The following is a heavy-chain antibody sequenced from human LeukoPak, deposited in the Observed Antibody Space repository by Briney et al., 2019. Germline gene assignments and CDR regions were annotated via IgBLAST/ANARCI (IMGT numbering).Heavy chain of an antibody. J-gene: IGHJ4*02. V-gene: IGHV4-4*09. CDR2: IFTSGST. CDR1: GGSISFYY. D-gene: IGHD6-13*01. Sequence: SETLSLTCTVSGGSISFYYWSWIRQPPGKRLEWIGYIFTSGSTSYNPSLKSRVTISVDTSKNQVSLKLSSVTAADTAVYYCARPQQQLVTGYDYWGQGTLVTVSS. CDR3: ARPQQQLVTGYDY.